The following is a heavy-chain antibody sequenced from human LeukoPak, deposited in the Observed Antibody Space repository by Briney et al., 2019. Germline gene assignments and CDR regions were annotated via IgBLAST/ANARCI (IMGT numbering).Heavy chain of an antibody. D-gene: IGHD2-21*01. J-gene: IGHJ4*02. CDR2: ISGSGGST. CDR3: AQDIWHNRDY. V-gene: IGHV3-23*01. Sequence: PGGSLRLSCAASGFTFSSYAMSWVRQAPGKGLEWVSAISGSGGSTYYADSVKGRFTISRDNSKHTLYLQMNSLRAEDTAVYYGAQDIWHNRDYWGQGTLVTVSS. CDR1: GFTFSSYA.